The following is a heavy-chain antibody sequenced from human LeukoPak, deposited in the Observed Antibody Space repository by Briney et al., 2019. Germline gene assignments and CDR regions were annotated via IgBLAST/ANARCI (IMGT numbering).Heavy chain of an antibody. CDR1: GDTFSSDA. V-gene: IGHV1-69*05. D-gene: IGHD2-15*01. J-gene: IGHJ5*02. Sequence: SLKVSCKASGDTFSSDAISWVRHAPGEGLEWRGGGIPIFGTANYAQKFQGRVTITTDECTSTDYTERSSRRAVDTAVNSCARDQGGFWFDPWGQGTLVTVSS. CDR3: ARDQGGFWFDP. CDR2: GIPIFGTA.